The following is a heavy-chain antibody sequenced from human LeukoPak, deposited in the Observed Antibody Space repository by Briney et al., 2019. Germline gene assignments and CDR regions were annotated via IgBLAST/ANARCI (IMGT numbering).Heavy chain of an antibody. V-gene: IGHV3-7*01. Sequence: GGSPRLSCAASGFTFSTYWMSWVRQAPGKGLEWVANIQQDGIKKYYVDSVEGRFTISRENAKNSLFLQMSSLRADDTAVYYCGRELDGSVDYWGQGTLVTVSS. D-gene: IGHD3-10*01. J-gene: IGHJ4*02. CDR3: GRELDGSVDY. CDR2: IQQDGIKK. CDR1: GFTFSTYW.